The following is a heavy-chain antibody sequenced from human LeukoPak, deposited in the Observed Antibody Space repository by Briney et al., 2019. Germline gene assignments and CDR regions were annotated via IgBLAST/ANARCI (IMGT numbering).Heavy chain of an antibody. J-gene: IGHJ3*02. CDR3: ARDPVYYDSSGYNDAFDI. Sequence: ASVKVFCKASGYTFTGYYMHWVRQAPGQGLEWMGRINPNSGGTNYAQKFQGRVTMTRDTSISTAHMELSRLRSDDTAVYYCARDPVYYDSSGYNDAFDIWGQGTMVTVSS. CDR1: GYTFTGYY. CDR2: INPNSGGT. V-gene: IGHV1-2*06. D-gene: IGHD3-22*01.